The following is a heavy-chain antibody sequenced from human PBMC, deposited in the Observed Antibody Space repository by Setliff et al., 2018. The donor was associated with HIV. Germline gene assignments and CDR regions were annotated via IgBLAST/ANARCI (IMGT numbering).Heavy chain of an antibody. J-gene: IGHJ6*03. D-gene: IGHD2-2*01. CDR3: ARGGPSVPCTSVSCPPYYYMDV. CDR2: ISTSGNT. CDR1: GDSVSGYY. Sequence: SETLSLTCAVSGDSVSGYYWSWIRQPAGTGLQWIGCISTSGNTNYNPSLKNRLTMSLDTSKQQFSLRLSSVTAADTAIYYCARGGPSVPCTSVSCPPYYYMDVWGKGATVTV. V-gene: IGHV4-4*07.